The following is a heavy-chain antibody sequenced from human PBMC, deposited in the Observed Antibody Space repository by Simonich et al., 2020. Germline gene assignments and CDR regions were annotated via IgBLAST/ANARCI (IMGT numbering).Heavy chain of an antibody. CDR3: ARGALTGDYYYMDV. V-gene: IGHV1-2*02. Sequence: QVQLVQSGAEVKKPGASVKVSCKASGYTFTGYYMHWVRQAPGQGLVWMGGINPNRGGTKYAQKFQGSVTMTRDTSISTAYMELSRLRSDDTAVYYCARGALTGDYYYMDVWGKGTTVTVSS. CDR2: INPNRGGT. D-gene: IGHD7-27*01. J-gene: IGHJ6*03. CDR1: GYTFTGYY.